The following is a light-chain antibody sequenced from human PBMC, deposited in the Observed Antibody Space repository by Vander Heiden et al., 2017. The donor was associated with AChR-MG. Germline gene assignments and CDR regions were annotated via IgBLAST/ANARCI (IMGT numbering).Light chain of an antibody. Sequence: ELVLTPSPATLSVTTGERATLTCRASQSVSSNLAWYQQKPGQAPRHRIYGASTRANSIPARFSGSRSGTEFTLTISSLQSEDYAVNYCQQYNNWHPYTFGQGTKLEIK. J-gene: IGKJ2*01. CDR3: QQYNNWHPYT. V-gene: IGKV3-15*01. CDR2: GAS. CDR1: QSVSSN.